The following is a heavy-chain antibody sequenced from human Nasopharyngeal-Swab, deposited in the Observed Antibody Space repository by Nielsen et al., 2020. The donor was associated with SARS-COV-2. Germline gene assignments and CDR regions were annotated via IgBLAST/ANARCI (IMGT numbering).Heavy chain of an antibody. D-gene: IGHD6-6*01. Sequence: ASVKVSCKASGYTFTNYDINWVRQATGQGLEWMGWMNANSGNIGYAQKFQGRVTMTRNTSISTAYMEPSSLRSEDTAVYYCARGGSIAFDPWGQGTLVTVSS. CDR3: ARGGSIAFDP. CDR2: MNANSGNI. V-gene: IGHV1-8*01. J-gene: IGHJ5*02. CDR1: GYTFTNYD.